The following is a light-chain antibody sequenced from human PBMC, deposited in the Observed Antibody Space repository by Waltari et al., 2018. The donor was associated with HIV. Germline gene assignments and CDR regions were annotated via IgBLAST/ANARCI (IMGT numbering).Light chain of an antibody. CDR1: RSDVGAYNL. Sequence: QSALPQPASVSGSPGQSITISCTGTRSDVGAYNLVSWYQQNPGTAPKLMIFEFTKRPSGVSDRFSGSRSGNTASLTISGLQAEDEGDYHCCSYTGTGVVFGGGTKLTVL. V-gene: IGLV2-23*02. CDR3: CSYTGTGVV. J-gene: IGLJ2*01. CDR2: EFT.